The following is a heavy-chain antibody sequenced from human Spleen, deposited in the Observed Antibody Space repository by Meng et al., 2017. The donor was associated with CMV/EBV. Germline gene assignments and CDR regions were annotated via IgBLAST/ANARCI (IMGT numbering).Heavy chain of an antibody. J-gene: IGHJ4*02. CDR2: INHDGST. CDR3: ARGWRTYSDFWTGYYRPRPNSYHVDY. V-gene: IGHV4-34*01. D-gene: IGHD3-3*01. Sequence: WIRQPPGKWLQWIGEINHDGSTKYNPSLKSRITVSVDTSKNQFSLKLISVTAADTAVYYCARGWRTYSDFWTGYYRPRPNSYHVDYWGQGTLVTVSS.